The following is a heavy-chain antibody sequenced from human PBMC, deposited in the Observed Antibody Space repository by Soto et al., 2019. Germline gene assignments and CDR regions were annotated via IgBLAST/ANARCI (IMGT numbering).Heavy chain of an antibody. CDR2: IYHSGST. Sequence: PSETLSLSCAVSGYSISSGYYWGWIRQPPGKGLEWIGSIYHSGSTYYNPSLKSRVTISVDTSKNQFSLKLSSVTAADTAVYYCARKLSETEPTHYSGQGTLVTLS. V-gene: IGHV4-38-2*01. J-gene: IGHJ4*02. CDR3: ARKLSETEPTHY. D-gene: IGHD1-26*01. CDR1: GYSISSGYY.